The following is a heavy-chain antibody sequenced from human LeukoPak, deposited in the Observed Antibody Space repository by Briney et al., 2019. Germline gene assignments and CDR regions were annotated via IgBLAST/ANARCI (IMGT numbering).Heavy chain of an antibody. CDR2: IYYSGST. V-gene: IGHV4-39*07. J-gene: IGHJ4*02. D-gene: IGHD3-9*01. CDR1: GGSISSYY. Sequence: SETLSLTCTVSGGSISSYYWGWIRQPPGKGLEWIGSIYYSGSTYYNPSLKSRVTISVDTSKNQFSLKLSSVTAADTAVYYCARVAGYDILTGYYSDYWGQGTLVTVSS. CDR3: ARVAGYDILTGYYSDY.